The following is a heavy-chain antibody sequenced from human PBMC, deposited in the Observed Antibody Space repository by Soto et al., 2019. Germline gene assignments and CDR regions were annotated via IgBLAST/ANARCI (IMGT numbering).Heavy chain of an antibody. CDR3: AREQDTAMATPDAFDI. J-gene: IGHJ3*02. D-gene: IGHD5-18*01. CDR2: INPSGGST. Sequence: ASVKVSCKASGYTFTSYYMHWVRQPPGQGLEWMGIINPSGGSTSYAQKFQGRVTMTRDTSTSTVYMELSSLRSEDTAVYYCAREQDTAMATPDAFDIWGQGTMVTVSS. CDR1: GYTFTSYY. V-gene: IGHV1-46*01.